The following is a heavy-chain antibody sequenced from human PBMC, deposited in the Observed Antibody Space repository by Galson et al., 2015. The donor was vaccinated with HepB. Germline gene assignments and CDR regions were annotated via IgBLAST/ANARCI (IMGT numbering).Heavy chain of an antibody. V-gene: IGHV3-64*01. CDR3: ARQMLVGATSLFDY. Sequence: SLRLSCAASGFTFSSYSMNWVRQAPGKGLEYVSAISSNGGSTYYANSVKGRFTISRDNSKNTLYLQMGSLRAEDMAVYYCARQMLVGATSLFDYWGQGTLVTVSS. CDR2: ISSNGGST. D-gene: IGHD1-26*01. J-gene: IGHJ4*02. CDR1: GFTFSSYS.